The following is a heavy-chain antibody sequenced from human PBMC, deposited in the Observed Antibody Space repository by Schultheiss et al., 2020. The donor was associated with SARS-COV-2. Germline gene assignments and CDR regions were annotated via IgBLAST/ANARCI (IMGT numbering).Heavy chain of an antibody. CDR2: IWYDGSNK. D-gene: IGHD3-22*01. Sequence: LKISCAASGFTFSSYGMHWVRQAPGKGLEWVAVIWYDGSNKYYADSVKGRFTISRDNSKNTLYLQMNSLRAEDTAVYYCARDADNYDSSGYPDYWGQGTLVTVSS. J-gene: IGHJ4*02. V-gene: IGHV3-33*01. CDR1: GFTFSSYG. CDR3: ARDADNYDSSGYPDY.